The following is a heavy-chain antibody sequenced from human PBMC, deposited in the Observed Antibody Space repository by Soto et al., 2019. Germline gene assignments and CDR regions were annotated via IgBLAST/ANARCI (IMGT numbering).Heavy chain of an antibody. CDR3: AKPADYDYGDYASDY. CDR1: GFTFSSYA. Sequence: GESLKISCAASGFTFSSYAMSRVRQAPGKGLEWVSAISGSGGSTYYADSVKGRFTISRDNSKNTLYLQMNSLRAEDTAVYYCAKPADYDYGDYASDYWGQGTLVTVSS. V-gene: IGHV3-23*01. CDR2: ISGSGGST. D-gene: IGHD4-17*01. J-gene: IGHJ4*02.